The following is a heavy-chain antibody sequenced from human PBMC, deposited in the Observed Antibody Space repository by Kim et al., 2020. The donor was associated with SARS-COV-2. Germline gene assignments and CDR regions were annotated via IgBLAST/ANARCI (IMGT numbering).Heavy chain of an antibody. CDR3: AKGDRTVLYSDRGYDS. CDR1: GFPFSSYA. D-gene: IGHD5-12*01. J-gene: IGHJ4*02. V-gene: IGHV3-23*01. Sequence: GGSLRLSCAASGFPFSSYALSWVRQAPGKGLEWVSGLSGSGANTYYADSVEGRFTISRDNSKSMLYLWMTSLKVEDMAVYYCAKGDRTVLYSDRGYDSWGQGTLVTVSS. CDR2: LSGSGANT.